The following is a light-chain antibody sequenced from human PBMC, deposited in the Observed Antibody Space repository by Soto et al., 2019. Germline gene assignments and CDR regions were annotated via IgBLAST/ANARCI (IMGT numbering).Light chain of an antibody. CDR3: QQYNSWPPIT. CDR1: QSVSSSY. Sequence: EIVLTQSPGTLSLSPGERATLSCRASQSVSSSYLAWYQQKPGQAPRLLIYDASTRATGIPDRFSGGGSGTEFTLTISSLQSEDFVVYYCQQYNSWPPITCGQGTRREIK. CDR2: DAS. V-gene: IGKV3-15*01. J-gene: IGKJ5*01.